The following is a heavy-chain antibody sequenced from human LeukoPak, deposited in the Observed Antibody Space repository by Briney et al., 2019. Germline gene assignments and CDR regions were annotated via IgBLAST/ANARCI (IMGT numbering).Heavy chain of an antibody. CDR1: GGSISSGGYY. Sequence: SETLSLTCTVSGGSISSGGYYWSWIRQHPGKGLEWIGYIYYSGSTYYNPSLKSRVTISVDTSKNQFSLKLSSVTAADTAVYYCARENYDFWSGYYLGGGNYYYYGMDVWGQGTTVTVSS. CDR3: ARENYDFWSGYYLGGGNYYYYGMDV. CDR2: IYYSGST. J-gene: IGHJ6*02. D-gene: IGHD3-3*01. V-gene: IGHV4-31*03.